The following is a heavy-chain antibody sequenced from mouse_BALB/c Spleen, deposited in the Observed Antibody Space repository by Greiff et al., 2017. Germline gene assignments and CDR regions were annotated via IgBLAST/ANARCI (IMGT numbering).Heavy chain of an antibody. Sequence: EVKVEESGGGLVQPGGSMKLSCVASGFTFSNYWMNWVRQSPEKGLEWVAEIRLKSNNYATHYAESVKGRFTISRDDSKSSVYLQMNNLRAEDTGIYYCTRLGLEGTMDYWGQGTSVTVSS. D-gene: IGHD4-1*01. CDR3: TRLGLEGTMDY. V-gene: IGHV6-6*02. J-gene: IGHJ4*01. CDR1: GFTFSNYW. CDR2: IRLKSNNYAT.